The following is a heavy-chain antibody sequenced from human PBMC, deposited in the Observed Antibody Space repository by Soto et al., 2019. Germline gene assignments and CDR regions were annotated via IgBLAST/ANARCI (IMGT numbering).Heavy chain of an antibody. Sequence: SETLSLTCAVSGGSISSGGYSWSWIRQPPGKGLEWIGYIYHSGSTYYNPSLKSRVTISVDRSKNQFSLKLSSVTAADTAVYYCARVGNVWFDPWGQGTLVIVSS. CDR2: IYHSGST. CDR1: GGSISSGGYS. V-gene: IGHV4-30-2*01. CDR3: ARVGNVWFDP. J-gene: IGHJ5*02.